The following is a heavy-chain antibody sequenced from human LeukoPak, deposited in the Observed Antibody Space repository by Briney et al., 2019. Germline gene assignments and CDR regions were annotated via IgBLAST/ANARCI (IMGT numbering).Heavy chain of an antibody. V-gene: IGHV4-4*08. J-gene: IGHJ2*01. D-gene: IGHD3-22*01. Sequence: SETLSLTCTVSGGSIFSYYWNWIRQPPGKGLVWIGYIYSNGITNYSPSLRSRGTISIATSKNQFSLRLRSVTAADTAIYYCARRAYYDSSGYYPTSGYFDLWGRGTLVTVSS. CDR2: IYSNGIT. CDR1: GGSIFSYY. CDR3: ARRAYYDSSGYYPTSGYFDL.